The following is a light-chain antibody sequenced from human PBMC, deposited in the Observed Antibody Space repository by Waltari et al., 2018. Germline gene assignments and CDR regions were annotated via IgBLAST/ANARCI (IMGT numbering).Light chain of an antibody. CDR2: AAS. CDR1: QGISSY. CDR3: QHYSHSSPWT. Sequence: VIWMTQSPSLLSASTGDRVTISCRMSQGISSYLAWYQQKPGKAPELLIYAASTLQSGVPSRFSGSGSGTEFTLTISSLQPDDFATYYCQHYSHSSPWTFGQGTKVEIK. V-gene: IGKV1D-8*03. J-gene: IGKJ1*01.